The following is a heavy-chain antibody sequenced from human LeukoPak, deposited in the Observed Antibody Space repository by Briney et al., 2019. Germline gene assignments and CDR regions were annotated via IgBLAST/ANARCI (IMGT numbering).Heavy chain of an antibody. V-gene: IGHV3-30*02. J-gene: IGHJ4*02. CDR1: GFTFSSRDW. CDR2: IQYDGSNE. Sequence: PGGSLRLSCVASGFTFSSRDWMTWVRQAPGKGLEWVAYIQYDGSNEQYADSVKGRFSISRDSSKNILYLQMNSLRAEDTAVYYCAKEPPFGTFFTRYFDYWGQGTLVTVSS. CDR3: AKEPPFGTFFTRYFDY. D-gene: IGHD3-16*01.